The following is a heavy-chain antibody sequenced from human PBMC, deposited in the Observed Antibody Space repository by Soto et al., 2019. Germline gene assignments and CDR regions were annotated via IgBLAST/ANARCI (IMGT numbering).Heavy chain of an antibody. J-gene: IGHJ4*02. CDR3: ARDIGGVHFDY. CDR2: INPNSGGT. Sequence: ASVQVSCKASGYTFTGYYMHWVRQAPGQGLEWMGWINPNSGGTNYAQKFQGWVTMTRDTSISTAYMELSRLRSDDTAVYYCARDIGGVHFDYWGQGTLVTVSS. V-gene: IGHV1-2*04. D-gene: IGHD2-8*01. CDR1: GYTFTGYY.